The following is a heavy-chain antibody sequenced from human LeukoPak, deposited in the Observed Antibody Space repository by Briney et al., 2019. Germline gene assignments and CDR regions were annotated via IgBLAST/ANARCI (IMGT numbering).Heavy chain of an antibody. CDR3: AREGAARNFDY. CDR2: IYTSGST. V-gene: IGHV4-61*02. D-gene: IGHD6-6*01. CDR1: GGSVISGTYY. Sequence: KSSETLSLTCTVSGGSVISGTYYWTWIRQPAGKGLEWIGRIYTSGSTNFNPSLKSRVSISLDTSQNQFSLKVSTVTAADTAAYYCAREGAARNFDYWGQGILVTVSS. J-gene: IGHJ4*02.